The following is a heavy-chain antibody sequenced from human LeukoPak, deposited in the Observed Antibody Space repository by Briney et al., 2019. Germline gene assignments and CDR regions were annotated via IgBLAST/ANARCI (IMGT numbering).Heavy chain of an antibody. D-gene: IGHD3-22*01. CDR3: ARESRGTSGYYFDSSAPLEAFDI. CDR2: IIPIFGTA. V-gene: IGHV1-69*05. CDR1: GGTFSSYA. Sequence: SVKVSCKASGGTFSSYAISWVRQAPGQGLEWMGGIIPIFGTANYAQKFQGRVTITTDESTSTAYMELSSLRSEDTAVYYCARESRGTSGYYFDSSAPLEAFDIWGLGTMVTVSS. J-gene: IGHJ3*02.